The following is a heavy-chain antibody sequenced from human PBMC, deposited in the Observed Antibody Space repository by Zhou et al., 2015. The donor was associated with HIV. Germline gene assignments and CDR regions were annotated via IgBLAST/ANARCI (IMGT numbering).Heavy chain of an antibody. CDR1: GYTFTSYG. Sequence: QVQLVQSGPEVKKPGASVKVSCKASGYTFTSYGLSWVRQAPGRGLEWMGWISAYNANTKYAQNLQDRVTMTTDTSTSTAYMELRGLRSDDTAVYYCARVDKGRYYYYYGMDVWGQGTTVTVSS. CDR3: ARVDKGRYYYYYGMDV. CDR2: ISAYNANT. V-gene: IGHV1-18*01. J-gene: IGHJ6*02.